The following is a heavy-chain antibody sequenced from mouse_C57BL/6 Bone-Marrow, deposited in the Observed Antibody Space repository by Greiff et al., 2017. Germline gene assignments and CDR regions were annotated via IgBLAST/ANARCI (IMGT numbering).Heavy chain of an antibody. CDR1: GYAFSSSW. J-gene: IGHJ2*01. D-gene: IGHD1-1*01. CDR2: IYPGDGDT. CDR3: ARAEVYYYGGSYDYFDY. V-gene: IGHV1-82*01. Sequence: QVQLQQSGPELVKPGASVKISCKASGYAFSSSWMNWVKQRPGKGLEWIGRIYPGDGDTNYNGKFKGKATLTADKSSSTAYMQLSSLTSEDSAVYFCARAEVYYYGGSYDYFDYWGQGTTLTVSS.